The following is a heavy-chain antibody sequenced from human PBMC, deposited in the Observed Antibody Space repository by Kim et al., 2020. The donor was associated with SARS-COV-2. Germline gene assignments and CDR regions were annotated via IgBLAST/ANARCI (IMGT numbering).Heavy chain of an antibody. J-gene: IGHJ4*02. D-gene: IGHD3-16*02. Sequence: SETLSLTCAVYGGSFSGYYWSWIRQPPGKGLEWIGEINHSGSTNYNPSLKSRVTISVDTSKNQFSLKLSSVTAADTAVYYCARGRGSYRYTRYFDYWGQGTLVTVSS. CDR2: INHSGST. CDR3: ARGRGSYRYTRYFDY. CDR1: GGSFSGYY. V-gene: IGHV4-34*01.